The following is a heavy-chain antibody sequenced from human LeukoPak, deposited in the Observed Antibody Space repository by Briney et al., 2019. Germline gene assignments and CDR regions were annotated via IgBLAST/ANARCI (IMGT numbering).Heavy chain of an antibody. CDR3: ASGLKDIVVVPAARDWFDP. Sequence: GGSLRLSCAASGFTFSSYEMNWVRQAPGKGLEWVSYISSSGSTIYYADSVKGRFTISRDNAKNSLYLQMNSLRAEDTAVYYCASGLKDIVVVPAARDWFDPWGQGTLVTVSS. CDR2: ISSSGSTI. CDR1: GFTFSSYE. D-gene: IGHD2-2*01. J-gene: IGHJ5*02. V-gene: IGHV3-48*03.